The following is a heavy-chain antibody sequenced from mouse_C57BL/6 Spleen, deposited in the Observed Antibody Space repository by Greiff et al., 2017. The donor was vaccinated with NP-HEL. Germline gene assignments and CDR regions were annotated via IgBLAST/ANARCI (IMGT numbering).Heavy chain of an antibody. J-gene: IGHJ2*01. Sequence: EVQRVESGGGLVKPGGSLKLSCAASGFTFSSYAMSWVRQTPEKRLEWVATISDGGSYTYYPDNVKGRFTISRDNAKNNLYLQMSHLKSEDTGMYYCAKKRNPQFRTTIVATGFDYWGQGTTLTVSS. V-gene: IGHV5-4*01. D-gene: IGHD1-1*01. CDR2: ISDGGSYT. CDR1: GFTFSSYA. CDR3: AKKRNPQFRTTIVATGFDY.